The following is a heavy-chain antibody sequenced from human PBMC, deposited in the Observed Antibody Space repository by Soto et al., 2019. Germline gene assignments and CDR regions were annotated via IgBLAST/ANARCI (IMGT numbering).Heavy chain of an antibody. D-gene: IGHD6-19*01. CDR1: GFRFVNYS. J-gene: IGHJ4*02. CDR3: AKATTNGGWFNTFGS. V-gene: IGHV3-23*01. CDR2: LSGSGTST. Sequence: GSLRLSFSASGFRFVNYSMDLVRQAPGEGLEWVSGLSGSGTSTYYADSVKGRFTISRDNSRDTLFLQMNSLTADDTAVYYCAKATTNGGWFNTFGSWGQVALVTVSS.